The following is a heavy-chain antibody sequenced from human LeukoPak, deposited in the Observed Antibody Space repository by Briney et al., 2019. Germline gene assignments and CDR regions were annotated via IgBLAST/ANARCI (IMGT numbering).Heavy chain of an antibody. Sequence: SETLSLTCTVSGGSISSYYWSWIRQPAGKGLEWIGRIYTSGSTNYNPSLKSRVTMSVDTSKNQFSLKLSSVTAADTAVYYCARDQLGYCSGGSCYGYFDYWGQGTLVTVSS. V-gene: IGHV4-4*07. D-gene: IGHD2-15*01. CDR1: GGSISSYY. CDR3: ARDQLGYCSGGSCYGYFDY. CDR2: IYTSGST. J-gene: IGHJ4*02.